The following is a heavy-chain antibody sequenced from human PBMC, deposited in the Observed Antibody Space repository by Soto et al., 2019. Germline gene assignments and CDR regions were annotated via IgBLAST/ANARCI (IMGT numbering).Heavy chain of an antibody. CDR1: GYTFTSYY. V-gene: IGHV1-46*01. Sequence: ASVKVSCKASGYTFTSYYMHWVRQAPGQGLEWMGIINPSGGSTSYAQKFQGRVTMTRDTSTSTVYMELSSLRSEDTAVYYCARDIVRRGSYFPYGYWGQGTLVTVSS. CDR3: ARDIVRRGSYFPYGY. CDR2: INPSGGST. J-gene: IGHJ4*02. D-gene: IGHD1-26*01.